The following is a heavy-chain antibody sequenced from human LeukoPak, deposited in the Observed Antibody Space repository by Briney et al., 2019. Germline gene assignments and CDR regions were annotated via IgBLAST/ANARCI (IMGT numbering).Heavy chain of an antibody. CDR1: GFTFSSYA. Sequence: GGSLRLSCAASGFTFSSYAMSWVRQAPGKGLEWVSAISGSGGSTYYADSVKGRFTISRDNSKNTLYLQMNSLRAEDTAVYYCARGGSGWYYYYYYGMDVWGQGTTVTVSS. V-gene: IGHV3-23*01. CDR2: ISGSGGST. J-gene: IGHJ6*02. D-gene: IGHD6-19*01. CDR3: ARGGSGWYYYYYYGMDV.